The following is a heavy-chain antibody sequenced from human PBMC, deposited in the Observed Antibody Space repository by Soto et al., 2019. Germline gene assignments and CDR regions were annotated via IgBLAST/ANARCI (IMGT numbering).Heavy chain of an antibody. CDR1: GFTFSSYG. D-gene: IGHD1-1*01. J-gene: IGHJ6*03. Sequence: QVHLVESGGGVVQPGRSLRLSCAASGFTFSSYGMHWVRQAPGKGLEWVAVISYDGSHKYYADSVKGRFTISRDNSKNTLFLQMHSLRVKDTSLYYCEKGAGWNDEGFYYYMDVWGKGTTVTVSS. V-gene: IGHV3-30*18. CDR2: ISYDGSHK. CDR3: EKGAGWNDEGFYYYMDV.